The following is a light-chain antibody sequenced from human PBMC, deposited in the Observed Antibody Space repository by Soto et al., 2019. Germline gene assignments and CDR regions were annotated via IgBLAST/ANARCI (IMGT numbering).Light chain of an antibody. CDR2: DIS. Sequence: EIVLTQFPATLSLSPGDRATLSCRASQSVPSYLAWYQQKPGQAPRLLVYDISNRATGIRARFTGSGSGTDFTLTISSLEPEDSAVYYCQQRNAWPRNTFGQGTKLQI. CDR3: QQRNAWPRNT. CDR1: QSVPSY. J-gene: IGKJ2*01. V-gene: IGKV3-11*01.